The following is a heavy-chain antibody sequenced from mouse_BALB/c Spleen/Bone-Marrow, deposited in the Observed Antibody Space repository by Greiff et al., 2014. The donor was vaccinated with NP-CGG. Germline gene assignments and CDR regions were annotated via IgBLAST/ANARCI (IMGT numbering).Heavy chain of an antibody. CDR3: TFLVKEDFAY. V-gene: IGHV1-5*01. J-gene: IGHJ3*01. CDR1: GYSFTSYW. CDR2: VYPGNSDT. D-gene: IGHD2-10*02. Sequence: EVKVEESGTVLARPGASVKMSCKASGYSFTSYWMHWVKQRPGQGLEWIGAVYPGNSDTTYNQKFKGKAKLTAVTSASTAYMELSSLTNEDSAVYYCTFLVKEDFAYWGQGTLVTVSA.